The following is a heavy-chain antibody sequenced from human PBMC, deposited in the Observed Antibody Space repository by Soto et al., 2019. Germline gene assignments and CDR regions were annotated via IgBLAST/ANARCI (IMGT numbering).Heavy chain of an antibody. V-gene: IGHV4-30-4*01. CDR3: ARSTYSHGFNL. J-gene: IGHJ5*02. Sequence: PSETLFLTCTVSGGSVGTDDHYWIWIRQPPGKGLEWIGYIFYSGSAYYNPSLQSRLTISVDTSNNQFSLKLNSVTAADTAMYYCARSTYSHGFNLCGRGTRVTVSA. CDR2: IFYSGSA. CDR1: GGSVGTDDHY. D-gene: IGHD5-18*01.